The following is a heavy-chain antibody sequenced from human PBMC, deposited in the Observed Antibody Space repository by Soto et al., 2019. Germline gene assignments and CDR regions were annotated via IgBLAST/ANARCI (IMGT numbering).Heavy chain of an antibody. CDR3: ARDDSGFSGSHYIDYFNY. D-gene: IGHD1-26*01. V-gene: IGHV1-3*01. J-gene: IGHJ4*02. CDR1: GYTNTCYA. CDR2: INAGNGNT. Sequence: GASVEASCKASGYTNTCYAMHWVHQSHEQRLEWMGWINAGNGNTKYSQKFQGRVTITRDTSASTAYMELSSLRSEDTAVYYCARDDSGFSGSHYIDYFNYWGQGALVTVSS.